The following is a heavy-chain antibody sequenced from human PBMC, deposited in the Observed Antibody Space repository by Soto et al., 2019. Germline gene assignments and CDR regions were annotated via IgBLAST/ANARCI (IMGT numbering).Heavy chain of an antibody. V-gene: IGHV3-21*01. J-gene: IGHJ3*02. D-gene: IGHD4-17*01. CDR3: ARDIYGGNSDAFDI. CDR2: ISSSSSYI. CDR1: GFTFSSYS. Sequence: GGSLRLSCAASGFTFSSYSMNWVRQAPGKGLEWVSSISSSSSYIYYADSVKGRFTISRDNAKNSLYLQMNSLRAEDTAVYYCARDIYGGNSDAFDIWGQGTIVIVS.